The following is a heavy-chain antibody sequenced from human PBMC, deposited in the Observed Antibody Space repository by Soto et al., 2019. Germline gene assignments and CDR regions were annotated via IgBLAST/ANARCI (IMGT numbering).Heavy chain of an antibody. D-gene: IGHD4-17*01. CDR2: ISYDGSNK. J-gene: IGHJ5*02. CDR3: AKDRFPLTTVTTFYS. Sequence: QVQLVESGGGVVQPGRSLRLSCAASGFTFSSYGMHWVRQAPGKGLEWVAVISYDGSNKYYVDSVKGRFTISRDNSKNTLYLQMNSLRAEDTAVYYCAKDRFPLTTVTTFYSWGQGTLVTVSS. V-gene: IGHV3-30*18. CDR1: GFTFSSYG.